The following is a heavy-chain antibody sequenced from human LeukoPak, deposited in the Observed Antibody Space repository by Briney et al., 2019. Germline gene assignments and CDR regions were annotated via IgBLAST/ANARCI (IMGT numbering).Heavy chain of an antibody. D-gene: IGHD3-10*01. V-gene: IGHV1-2*02. CDR3: ARDGGYYGSGSYHY. CDR1: GYTFTGYY. CDR2: INPNNGGT. J-gene: IGHJ4*02. Sequence: ASVKVSCKASGYTFTGYYMHWVRQAPGQGPEWMGWINPNNGGTNSAQKFQGRVTMTRDTSISTAYMELSRLRSDDTAVYYCARDGGYYGSGSYHYWGQGALVTVSS.